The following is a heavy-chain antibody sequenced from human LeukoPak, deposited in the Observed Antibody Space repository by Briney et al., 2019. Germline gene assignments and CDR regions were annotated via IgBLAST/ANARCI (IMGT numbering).Heavy chain of an antibody. J-gene: IGHJ4*02. D-gene: IGHD2-15*01. CDR1: GFTFSSYS. CDR2: ISSSSSYI. CDR3: ARDVVVAAKLDY. Sequence: PGGSLRHSCAASGFTFSSYSMNWVRQAPGKGLEWVSSISSSSSYIYYADSVKGRFTISRDNAKNSLYLQMNSLRAEDTAVYYCARDVVVAAKLDYWGQGTLVTVSS. V-gene: IGHV3-21*01.